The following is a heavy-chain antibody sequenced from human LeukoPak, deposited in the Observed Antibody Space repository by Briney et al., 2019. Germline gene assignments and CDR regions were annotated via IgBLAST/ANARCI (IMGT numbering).Heavy chain of an antibody. CDR1: GGSFSGYY. Sequence: KPSETLSLTCAVYGGSFSGYYWSWIRQPPGKGLEWIGEINHSGSTNYNPSLKSRVTISVDTSKNQFSLKLSSVTAADTAVYYCARGNFVLRYFDWSDYWGQGTLVTVSS. J-gene: IGHJ4*02. D-gene: IGHD3-9*01. CDR2: INHSGST. CDR3: ARGNFVLRYFDWSDY. V-gene: IGHV4-34*01.